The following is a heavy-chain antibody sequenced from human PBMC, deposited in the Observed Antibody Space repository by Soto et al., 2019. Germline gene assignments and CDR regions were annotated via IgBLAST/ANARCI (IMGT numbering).Heavy chain of an antibody. CDR1: GGSISSGDYY. CDR2: IYYSGST. CDR3: ASSTDTAMVMRAS. Sequence: QVQLQESGPGLVKPSQTLSLTCTVSGGSISSGDYYWSWIRQPPGKGLEWIGYIYYSGSTYYNPSLKSRVTISAYTSKNQCSLKLSSVTAADTAVYYCASSTDTAMVMRASWGQGTLVTVSS. J-gene: IGHJ4*02. D-gene: IGHD5-18*01. V-gene: IGHV4-30-4*01.